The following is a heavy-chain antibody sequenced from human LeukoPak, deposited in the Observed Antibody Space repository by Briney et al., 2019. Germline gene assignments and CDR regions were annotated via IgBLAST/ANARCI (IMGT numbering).Heavy chain of an antibody. CDR2: IYYSGST. CDR1: GGSISSSSYY. Sequence: SETLSLTCTVSGGSISSSSYYWVWLRQPPGKGLEWIGIIYYSGSTYYNPSLKSRVTMSVDTSKNQFSLNVNSVTAADTAVYYCARSDSSSSVVLGGHYGMDVWGQGTTVTVCS. V-gene: IGHV4-39*01. CDR3: ARSDSSSSVVLGGHYGMDV. J-gene: IGHJ6*02. D-gene: IGHD6-6*01.